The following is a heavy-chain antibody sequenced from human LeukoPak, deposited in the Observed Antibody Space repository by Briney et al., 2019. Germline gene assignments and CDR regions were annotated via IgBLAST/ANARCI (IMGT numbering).Heavy chain of an antibody. CDR1: GGSISSSSYY. D-gene: IGHD4-17*01. CDR2: IYYSGST. Sequence: SETLSLTCTVSGGSISSSSYYWGWIRQPPGKGLEWIGSIYYSGSTYYNPSLKCRVTISVDTSKNQFSLKLSSVTAADTAVYYCARLVAEEDGDYIWFDPWGQGTLVTVSS. V-gene: IGHV4-39*01. CDR3: ARLVAEEDGDYIWFDP. J-gene: IGHJ5*02.